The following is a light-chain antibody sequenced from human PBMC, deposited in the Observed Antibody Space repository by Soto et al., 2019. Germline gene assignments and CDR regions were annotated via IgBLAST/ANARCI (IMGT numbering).Light chain of an antibody. CDR1: QDISNY. J-gene: IGKJ1*01. Sequence: DIQMTQSPSSLSASVGDRVTITCQASQDISNYLNWYQQKPGKAPKLLIYDASNLETGVPSRFSGSGSGTDFTFTISSLQPEDIATYYCQQYDNLPITFGQGTKVDIK. CDR2: DAS. V-gene: IGKV1-33*01. CDR3: QQYDNLPIT.